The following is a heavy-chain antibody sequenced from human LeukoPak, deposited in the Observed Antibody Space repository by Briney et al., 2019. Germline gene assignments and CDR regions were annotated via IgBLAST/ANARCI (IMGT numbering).Heavy chain of an antibody. V-gene: IGHV4-59*01. CDR2: IFYTGST. Sequence: SETLSLTCSVSGGSISSYYWSWIRPPPGKGLEWIGNIFYTGSTKYNPSLKSRVTISVDTSKNQISLKLSSVTAADTAVYYCARDGDQYGGYFDYWGQGTLVTVSS. CDR3: ARDGDQYGGYFDY. J-gene: IGHJ4*02. D-gene: IGHD4/OR15-4a*01. CDR1: GGSISSYY.